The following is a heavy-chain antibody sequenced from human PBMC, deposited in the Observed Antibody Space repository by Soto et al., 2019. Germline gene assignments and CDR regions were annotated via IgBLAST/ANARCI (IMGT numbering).Heavy chain of an antibody. V-gene: IGHV1-18*01. CDR2: ISAYNGNT. J-gene: IGHJ5*02. CDR1: GYTFTSYG. D-gene: IGHD6-6*01. CDR3: ARVPVPFGQLGGFDP. Sequence: ASVKVSCKASGYTFTSYGISWVRQAPGQGLEWMGWISAYNGNTNYAQKLQGRVTMTTDTSTSTAYMELRSLRSDDTAVYYCARVPVPFGQLGGFDPWGQGTLVTVSS.